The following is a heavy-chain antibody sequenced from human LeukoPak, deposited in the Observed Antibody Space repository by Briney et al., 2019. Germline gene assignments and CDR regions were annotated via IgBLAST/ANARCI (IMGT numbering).Heavy chain of an antibody. Sequence: QAGGSLRLSCAASGFTFSNSALSWVRQAPGKGLEWVSYISSSGSTIYYADSVKGRFTISRDNAKNSLYLQMNSLRAEDTAVYYCAELGITMIGGVWGKGTTVTISS. CDR1: GFTFSNSA. CDR2: ISSSGSTI. D-gene: IGHD3-10*02. CDR3: AELGITMIGGV. J-gene: IGHJ6*04. V-gene: IGHV3-48*03.